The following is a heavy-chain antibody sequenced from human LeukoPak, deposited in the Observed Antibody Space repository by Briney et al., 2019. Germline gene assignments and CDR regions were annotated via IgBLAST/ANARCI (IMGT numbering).Heavy chain of an antibody. CDR3: ARIRYGSSGWGGYYYGMDV. Sequence: ETLSLTCTLSGGSISSYYWSWLRQPPGKGLEGLGYIYYSGSTNYNRFLKSRVTISVDTSKNQFSLKLSSVSTADTAVYYCARIRYGSSGWGGYYYGMDVWGQGTTVTVSS. V-gene: IGHV4-59*01. CDR2: IYYSGST. D-gene: IGHD2-2*01. J-gene: IGHJ6*02. CDR1: GGSISSYY.